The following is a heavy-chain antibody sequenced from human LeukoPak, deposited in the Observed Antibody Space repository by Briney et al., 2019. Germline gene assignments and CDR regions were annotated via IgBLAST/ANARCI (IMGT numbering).Heavy chain of an antibody. V-gene: IGHV4-39*07. CDR3: ARGKHSPEKSYSSSAHLDY. CDR1: GGSISSSSYY. J-gene: IGHJ4*02. CDR2: IYHSGST. Sequence: SETLSLTCTVSGGSISSSSYYWGWIRQPPGKGLEWIGSIYHSGSTNYNPSLKSRVTISVDKSKNQFSLKLSSVTAADTAVYYCARGKHSPEKSYSSSAHLDYWGQGTLVTVSS. D-gene: IGHD6-6*01.